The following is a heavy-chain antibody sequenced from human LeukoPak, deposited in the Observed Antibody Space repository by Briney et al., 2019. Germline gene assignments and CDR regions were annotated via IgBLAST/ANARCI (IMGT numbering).Heavy chain of an antibody. V-gene: IGHV4-39*07. D-gene: IGHD2-2*01. CDR2: IYYSGST. J-gene: IGHJ6*03. CDR3: ARGRIVVVPAAKKGGYYYMDV. Sequence: PSETLSLTCTVSGGSISSSSYYWGWIRQPPGKGLEWIGSIYYSGSTNYNPSLKSRVTISVDTSKNQFSLKLSSVTAADTAVYYCARGRIVVVPAAKKGGYYYMDVWGKGTTVTVSS. CDR1: GGSISSSSYY.